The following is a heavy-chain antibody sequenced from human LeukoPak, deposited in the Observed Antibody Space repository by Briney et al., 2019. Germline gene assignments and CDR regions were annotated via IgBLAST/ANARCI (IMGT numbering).Heavy chain of an antibody. CDR3: ARGLPVYPFDY. Sequence: PSETLSLTCTVSGGSISSYYWSWIRQPPGKGLEWIGYIYYSGSTNYNPSLKSRVTISVDTSKNQFSLKLSSVTAADTAVYYCARGLPVYPFDYWGQGTLVTVSS. D-gene: IGHD5/OR15-5a*01. J-gene: IGHJ4*02. CDR1: GGSISSYY. CDR2: IYYSGST. V-gene: IGHV4-59*01.